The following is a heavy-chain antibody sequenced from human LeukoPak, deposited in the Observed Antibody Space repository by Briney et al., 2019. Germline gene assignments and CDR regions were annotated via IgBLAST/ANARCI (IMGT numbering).Heavy chain of an antibody. CDR2: ISYDGSDK. Sequence: GGSLRLSCAASGFTFSTYDMHWVREAPGKGLEWVAIISYDGSDKYYADSVKGRFTISRDNSKNTLYLQMNSLRAEDTAVYYCAKDFGEAAFDIWGQGTMVTVSS. D-gene: IGHD3-10*01. V-gene: IGHV3-30*18. J-gene: IGHJ3*02. CDR1: GFTFSTYD. CDR3: AKDFGEAAFDI.